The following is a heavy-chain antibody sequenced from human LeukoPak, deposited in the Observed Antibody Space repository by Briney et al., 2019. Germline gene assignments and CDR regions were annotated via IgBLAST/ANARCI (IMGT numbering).Heavy chain of an antibody. V-gene: IGHV1-2*02. CDR3: ARLIVGAKPGFRDY. CDR1: GYTFTGYY. CDR2: INPNSGGT. D-gene: IGHD1-26*01. Sequence: GASVKVSCKASGYTFTGYYMHWVRQAPGQGLEWMGWINPNSGGTYYAQKFQGRVTMTSDTSISSAYMELSRLRSDDRAVYYCARLIVGAKPGFRDYWGQGTLVTVSS. J-gene: IGHJ4*02.